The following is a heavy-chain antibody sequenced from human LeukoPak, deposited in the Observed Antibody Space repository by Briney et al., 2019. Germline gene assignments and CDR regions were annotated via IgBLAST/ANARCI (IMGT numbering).Heavy chain of an antibody. Sequence: GGSLRLSCAASGFTFSSYAMSWVRQAPGKGLEWVANIKQDGSEKYYVDSVKGRFTISRDNAKNSLYLQMNSLRAEDTAVYYCAREPDYGDSFDYWGQGTLVTVSS. D-gene: IGHD4-17*01. J-gene: IGHJ4*02. CDR3: AREPDYGDSFDY. CDR1: GFTFSSYA. V-gene: IGHV3-7*01. CDR2: IKQDGSEK.